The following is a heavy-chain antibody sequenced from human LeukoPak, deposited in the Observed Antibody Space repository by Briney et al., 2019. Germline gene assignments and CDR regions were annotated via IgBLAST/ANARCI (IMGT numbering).Heavy chain of an antibody. CDR1: GGSFSGYY. Sequence: PSETLSLTCAVYGGSFSGYYWSWIRQPPGKGLEWIGEINHSGSTNYNPSLKSRVTISVDTSKNQFSLKLSSVTAADTAVYYCAREKQQLVGESVYNWFDPWGQGTLVTVSS. V-gene: IGHV4-34*01. D-gene: IGHD6-13*01. CDR2: INHSGST. CDR3: AREKQQLVGESVYNWFDP. J-gene: IGHJ5*02.